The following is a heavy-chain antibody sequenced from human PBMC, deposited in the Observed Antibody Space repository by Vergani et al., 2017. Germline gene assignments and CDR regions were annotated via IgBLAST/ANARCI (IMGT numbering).Heavy chain of an antibody. CDR1: GGSISSYY. Sequence: QVQLQESGPGLVKPSETLSLTCTVSGGSISSYYWSWIRQPPGKGLEWIGYIYYSGSTNYNPSLKSRVTISVDTSKNQFSLKLSSVTAADTAVYYCARGLSDYDFWSGYYGAYYYMDVWGKGTTVTVSS. V-gene: IGHV4-59*01. CDR3: ARGLSDYDFWSGYYGAYYYMDV. CDR2: IYYSGST. J-gene: IGHJ6*03. D-gene: IGHD3-3*01.